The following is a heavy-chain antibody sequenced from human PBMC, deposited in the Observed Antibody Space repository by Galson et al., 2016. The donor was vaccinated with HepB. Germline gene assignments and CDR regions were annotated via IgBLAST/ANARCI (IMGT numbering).Heavy chain of an antibody. D-gene: IGHD2-21*01. CDR3: TRGWIREYSSGNGGGNGGDH. CDR1: GFIVSSNY. Sequence: SLRLSCAASGFIVSSNYMNWVRQAPGNGLEWVSVLYASGKAYYADSVKGRFTNSRDNSKNILFLQMNSLSTEDTAVYYCTRGWIREYSSGNGGGNGGDHWGQGTLVTVSS. CDR2: LYASGKA. J-gene: IGHJ4*02. V-gene: IGHV3-53*01.